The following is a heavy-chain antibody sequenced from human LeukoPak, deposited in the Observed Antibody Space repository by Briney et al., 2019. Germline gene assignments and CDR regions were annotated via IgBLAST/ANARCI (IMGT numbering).Heavy chain of an antibody. CDR1: GGSLSSPTYF. CDR2: IYSGGNT. Sequence: SETLSLTCTVSGGSLSSPTYFWGWIRQAPGKGLEWFGRIYSGGNTYYNPSLKSRVTISVDTSKNQFSLKLSSVTAADTAVYYCARLPRVRDYYDSSGYYRARKNAFDIWGQGTMVTVSS. D-gene: IGHD3-22*01. V-gene: IGHV4-39*01. J-gene: IGHJ3*02. CDR3: ARLPRVRDYYDSSGYYRARKNAFDI.